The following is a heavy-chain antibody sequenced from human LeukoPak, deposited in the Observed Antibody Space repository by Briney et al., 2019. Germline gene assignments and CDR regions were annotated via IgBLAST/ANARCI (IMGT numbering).Heavy chain of an antibody. CDR3: ARVGYSNSYDY. Sequence: ASVKVSCKASGYTFTNFDNNWVRQATGQGLEWMGWMNPNTGNAGYAQKFQDRVTITWDASISTAYMDLSSLRSEDTAVYYCARVGYSNSYDYWGQGTLVTVSS. V-gene: IGHV1-8*03. CDR1: GYTFTNFD. J-gene: IGHJ4*02. D-gene: IGHD4-11*01. CDR2: MNPNTGNA.